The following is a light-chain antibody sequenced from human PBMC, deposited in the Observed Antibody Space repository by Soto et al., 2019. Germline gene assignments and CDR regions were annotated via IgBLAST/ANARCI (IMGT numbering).Light chain of an antibody. CDR1: QSISSW. J-gene: IGKJ1*01. V-gene: IGKV1-5*01. Sequence: DIQMTQSPCTLSASLGYVFTIAFRSSQSISSWLAWYQQKPGKAPKLLIYDASSLESGVPSRFSGSGSGTEFTLTISSLQPDDFATYYCQQYNSYSTSTFGQGTKVDIK. CDR3: QQYNSYSTST. CDR2: DAS.